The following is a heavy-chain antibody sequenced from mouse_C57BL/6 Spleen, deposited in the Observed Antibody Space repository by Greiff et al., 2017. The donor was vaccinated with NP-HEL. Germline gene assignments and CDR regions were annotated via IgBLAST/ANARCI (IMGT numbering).Heavy chain of an antibody. J-gene: IGHJ1*03. V-gene: IGHV1-52*01. CDR2: IDPSDSET. Sequence: QVQLQQPGAELVRPGSSVKLSCKASGYTFTSYWMHWVKQRPIQGLEWIGNIDPSDSETHYNQKFKDKATLTVDKSSSTAYMQLSSLTSEDSAVYYCARSIYDGYHWYFDVWGTGTTVTVSS. CDR1: GYTFTSYW. CDR3: ARSIYDGYHWYFDV. D-gene: IGHD2-3*01.